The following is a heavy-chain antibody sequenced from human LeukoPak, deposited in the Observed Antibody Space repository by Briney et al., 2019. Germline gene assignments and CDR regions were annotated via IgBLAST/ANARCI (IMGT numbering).Heavy chain of an antibody. CDR2: FSCSGST. CDR1: GGSISSCTYS. CDR3: ARDGRPVMYYFDY. V-gene: IGHV4-39*07. J-gene: IGHJ4*02. D-gene: IGHD3-9*01. Sequence: SETLSLTCSVSGGSISSCTYSWGWIRQPPGKGLEWIGSFSCSGSTYYNPSLKSRVTISVDTSKNQFSLKLSSVTAADTAVYYCARDGRPVMYYFDYWGQGTLVTVSS.